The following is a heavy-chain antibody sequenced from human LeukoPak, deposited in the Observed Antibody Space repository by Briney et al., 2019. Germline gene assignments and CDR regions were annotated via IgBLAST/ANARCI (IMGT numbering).Heavy chain of an antibody. D-gene: IGHD4-23*01. CDR3: ARESGGGNHWFDP. Sequence: SVKVSCKAPGGTFSSYAISWVRQAPGQGLEWMGGIIPIFGTANYAQKFQGRVTITADESTSTAYMELSSLRSEDTAVYYCARESGGGNHWFDPWGQGTMVTVSS. J-gene: IGHJ5*02. CDR2: IIPIFGTA. CDR1: GGTFSSYA. V-gene: IGHV1-69*13.